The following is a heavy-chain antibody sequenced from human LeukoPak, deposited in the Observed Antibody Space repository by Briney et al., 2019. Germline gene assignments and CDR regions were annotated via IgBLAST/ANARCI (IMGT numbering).Heavy chain of an antibody. J-gene: IGHJ4*02. CDR3: ASDYDSGY. V-gene: IGHV3-7*01. CDR1: GFTFSRYW. Sequence: GGSLRLSCVASGFTFSRYWMNWVRQAPGKGLEWVANINQDGSEKNYVDSVKGRFTISRDNAKNSLYLQMNSLRAEDTAVYYCASDYDSGYWGQETLVTVSS. CDR2: INQDGSEK. D-gene: IGHD5-12*01.